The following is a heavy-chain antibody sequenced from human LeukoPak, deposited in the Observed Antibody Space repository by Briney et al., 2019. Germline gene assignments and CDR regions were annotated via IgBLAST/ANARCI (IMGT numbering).Heavy chain of an antibody. CDR1: GFTFSSFA. CDR2: FDGNGPNT. V-gene: IGHV3-23*01. D-gene: IGHD2-8*02. Sequence: GGSLRLTCAASGFTFSSFAMTWVRQAPGKGLEWVSGFDGNGPNTYYADSVKGRWTISRDNSRNTLYLEMNSLRPEDTAIYYCAKPRTTGLGWAQFDYWGQGSLVTVSS. J-gene: IGHJ4*02. CDR3: AKPRTTGLGWAQFDY.